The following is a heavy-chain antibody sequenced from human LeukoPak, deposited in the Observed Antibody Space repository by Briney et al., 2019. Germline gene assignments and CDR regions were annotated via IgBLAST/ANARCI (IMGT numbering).Heavy chain of an antibody. D-gene: IGHD2-15*01. Sequence: GGSLRLSCAASGFTFSSYAMHWVRQAPGKGLEWVAVISYDGSNKYYADSVKGRFTTSRDNSKNTLYLQMNSLGGVDTAVFYCARQGSVVAANFDYWGQGTLVTVSS. CDR2: ISYDGSNK. V-gene: IGHV3-30-3*01. CDR1: GFTFSSYA. J-gene: IGHJ4*02. CDR3: ARQGSVVAANFDY.